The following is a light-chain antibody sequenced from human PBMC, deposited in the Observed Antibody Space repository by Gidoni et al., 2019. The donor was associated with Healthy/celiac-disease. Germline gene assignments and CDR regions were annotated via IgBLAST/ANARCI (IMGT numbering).Light chain of an antibody. V-gene: IGLV1-40*01. CDR2: GNS. J-gene: IGLJ2*01. CDR3: QSYDSSLSVVV. CDR1: SSNIGAGYD. Sequence: QSVLTQPPSMSGAPGQRVTISCTGSSSNIGAGYDVPWYQQLPGTAPKLLIDGNSNRPSGVPDRFSGSKSGTSASLAITGLQAEDEADYYCQSYDSSLSVVVFGGGTKLTVL.